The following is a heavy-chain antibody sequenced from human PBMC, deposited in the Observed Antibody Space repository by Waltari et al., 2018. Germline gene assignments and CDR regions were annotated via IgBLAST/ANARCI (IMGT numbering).Heavy chain of an antibody. V-gene: IGHV4-4*02. CDR1: GDSMRSSDW. D-gene: IGHD2-15*01. CDR3: ARDRGRGIYLDS. J-gene: IGHJ4*02. Sequence: QLQLQESAPGLVKPSGTLSLTCAAPGDSMRSSDWLSWVRQSPGKGLEWIGQVQRSGRTNYNPSFASRVTVSVDTSTNQFSLMVTSATAADTAVYFCARDRGRGIYLDSWGQGTLVTVS. CDR2: VQRSGRT.